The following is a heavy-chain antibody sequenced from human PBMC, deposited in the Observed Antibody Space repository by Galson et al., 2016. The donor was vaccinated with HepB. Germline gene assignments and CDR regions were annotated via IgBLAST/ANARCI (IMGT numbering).Heavy chain of an antibody. CDR3: ARVRGGQYSYAMDV. J-gene: IGHJ6*02. CDR1: GFTFSSFN. Sequence: SLRLSCAASGFTFSSFNMNWVRQAPGKGLEWVSYITTSSYIIHYADSVKGRFSISRDNAKNSLYLHMDSLRDEDTAVYYCARVRGGQYSYAMDVWGQGTTVTVSS. D-gene: IGHD2-15*01. CDR2: ITTSSYII. V-gene: IGHV3-48*02.